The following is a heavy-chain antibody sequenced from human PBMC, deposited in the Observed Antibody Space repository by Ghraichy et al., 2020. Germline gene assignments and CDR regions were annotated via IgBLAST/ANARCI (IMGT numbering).Heavy chain of an antibody. D-gene: IGHD6-13*01. CDR3: ARDRYSSSWTTHNWFDP. CDR1: GFTFSSDW. V-gene: IGHV3-74*01. CDR2: INSDGSST. Sequence: GGSLRLSCVASGFTFSSDWMHWVRHAPGKGLVWVSRINSDGSSTSYADSVKGRFTISRDNAKNTLYLQMNTLRAEDTAVYYCARDRYSSSWTTHNWFDPWGQGTLVTVSS. J-gene: IGHJ5*02.